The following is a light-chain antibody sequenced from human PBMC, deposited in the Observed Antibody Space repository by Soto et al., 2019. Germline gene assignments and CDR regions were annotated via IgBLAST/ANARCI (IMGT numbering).Light chain of an antibody. J-gene: IGKJ4*01. V-gene: IGKV1-5*03. Sequence: DIQMTQSPSTLSASVGDRVTITCRASQSISSWLAWYQQKPGKAPNLMIYKASSLESGVPSRFSGSGSGTEFTLTSSSLQTDDVANYYCQQYNSYPLTYGGGTKVEIK. CDR3: QQYNSYPLT. CDR1: QSISSW. CDR2: KAS.